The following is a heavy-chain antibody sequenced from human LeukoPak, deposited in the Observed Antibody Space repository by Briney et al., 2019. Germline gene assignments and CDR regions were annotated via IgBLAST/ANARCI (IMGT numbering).Heavy chain of an antibody. Sequence: GASVKVSCKGSVYTFTGYYMHWVRQAPGQGLEWMGWINPNSGGTNYAQKFRGRVTMTRDTSISTAYMELSRLRSDDTAVYYCARAYDSTFDYWGQGTLVTVSS. CDR3: ARAYDSTFDY. D-gene: IGHD3-22*01. J-gene: IGHJ4*02. CDR2: INPNSGGT. CDR1: VYTFTGYY. V-gene: IGHV1-2*02.